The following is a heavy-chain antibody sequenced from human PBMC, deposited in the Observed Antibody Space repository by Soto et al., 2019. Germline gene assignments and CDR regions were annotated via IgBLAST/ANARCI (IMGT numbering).Heavy chain of an antibody. CDR2: VIPILGTT. Sequence: QVQLVQSGAEVKKPGSSVKVSCKASGGTFSTYAISWVRQAPGQGLEWMGGVIPILGTTNNAQKFQGRVTITADESTSTAYIELSSLRSEDTAVYFCAMQAGTYYFNDIDVWGHGTTVTVSS. V-gene: IGHV1-69*12. CDR3: AMQAGTYYFNDIDV. CDR1: GGTFSTYA. D-gene: IGHD1-1*01. J-gene: IGHJ6*02.